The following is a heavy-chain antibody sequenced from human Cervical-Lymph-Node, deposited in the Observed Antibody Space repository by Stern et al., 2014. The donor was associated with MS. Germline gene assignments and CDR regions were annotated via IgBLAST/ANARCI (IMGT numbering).Heavy chain of an antibody. CDR2: ISYSGNT. CDR3: ARVTEFLRFCYPDY. Sequence: QLQLQESGPGLVKPSQTLSLTCTVSGGSVSSGSRYWSWIRPHPGKGLVWIGYISYSGNTYYSPSLQSRLTISMDTAKNQFSLKLSSVTAADTAIYYCARVTEFLRFCYPDYGGQGTRFTVSS. V-gene: IGHV4-31*03. CDR1: GGSVSSGSRY. D-gene: IGHD3-3*01. J-gene: IGHJ4*02.